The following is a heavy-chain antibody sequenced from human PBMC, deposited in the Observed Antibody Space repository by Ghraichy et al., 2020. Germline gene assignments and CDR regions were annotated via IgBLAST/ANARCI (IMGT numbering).Heavy chain of an antibody. V-gene: IGHV1-18*01. D-gene: IGHD2-15*01. CDR1: GYTFTSYG. Sequence: ASVKVSCKASGYTFTSYGISWVRQAPGQGLEWMGWISAYNGNTNYAQKLQGRVTMTTDTSTSTAYMELRSLRSDEPAVYYCAREEAGVVVVAATRVYNWFDPWGQGTLVTVSS. J-gene: IGHJ5*02. CDR3: AREEAGVVVVAATRVYNWFDP. CDR2: ISAYNGNT.